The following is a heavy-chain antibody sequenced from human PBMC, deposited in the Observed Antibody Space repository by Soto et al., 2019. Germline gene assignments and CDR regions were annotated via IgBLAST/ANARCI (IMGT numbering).Heavy chain of an antibody. Sequence: QVQLVQSGAEVKKPGSSVRVSCKASGDTFSRYTVNWVRQAPRQGLEWMGGIIPRFGTTNYAPTLQGRVTITADESTYTVYMELSSLRSEDTALYFCARGRGLYNSGRSQLDYWGQGTLLTVSS. CDR2: IIPRFGTT. D-gene: IGHD1-1*01. CDR1: GDTFSRYT. V-gene: IGHV1-69*01. CDR3: ARGRGLYNSGRSQLDY. J-gene: IGHJ4*02.